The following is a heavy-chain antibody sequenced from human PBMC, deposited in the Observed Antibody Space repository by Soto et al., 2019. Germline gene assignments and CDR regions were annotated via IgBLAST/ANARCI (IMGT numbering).Heavy chain of an antibody. V-gene: IGHV1-18*01. CDR3: ARDRGVLKVYAPRHYYGMDV. D-gene: IGHD2-8*01. CDR2: ISAYNGNT. J-gene: IGHJ6*02. Sequence: ASVKVSCKASGYTFTSYGISWVRQAPGQGLEWMGWISAYNGNTNYAQKLQGRVTMTTDTSTSTAYMELRSLRSDDTAVYYCARDRGVLKVYAPRHYYGMDVWGQGTTVTVSS. CDR1: GYTFTSYG.